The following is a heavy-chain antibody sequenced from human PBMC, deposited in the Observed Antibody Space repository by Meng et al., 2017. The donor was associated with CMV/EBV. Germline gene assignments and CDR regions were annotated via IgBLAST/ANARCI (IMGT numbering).Heavy chain of an antibody. CDR1: GGSISSYY. V-gene: IGHV4-4*07. CDR3: ARGGLYYYDSSGHFDY. CDR2: SYISGST. Sequence: QVPLQEPGPGLVKPSETLSLTCTVSGGSISSYYWSWIRQPAGKGLEWIGRSYISGSTNYNPSLKSRVTMSVDTSKDQFSLKLSSVTAADTAVYYCARGGLYYYDSSGHFDYWGQGTLVTVSS. D-gene: IGHD3-22*01. J-gene: IGHJ4*02.